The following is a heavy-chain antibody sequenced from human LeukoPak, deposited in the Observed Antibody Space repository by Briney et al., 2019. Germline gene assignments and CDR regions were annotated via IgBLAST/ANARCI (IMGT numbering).Heavy chain of an antibody. CDR1: GGSISSGGYY. CDR2: IYHSGST. V-gene: IGHV4-30-2*01. Sequence: PSETLSLTCTVSGGSISSGGYYWSWIRQPPGKGLEWIGYIYHSGSTYYNPSLKSRVTISVDRSKNQFSLKLSSVTAADTAVYYCARAWGSYRPFDNWGQGTLVTVSS. CDR3: ARAWGSYRPFDN. J-gene: IGHJ4*02. D-gene: IGHD3-16*02.